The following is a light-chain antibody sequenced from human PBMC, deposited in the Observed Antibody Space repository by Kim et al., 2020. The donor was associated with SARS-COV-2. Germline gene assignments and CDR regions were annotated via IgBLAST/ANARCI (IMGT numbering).Light chain of an antibody. J-gene: IGKJ1*01. Sequence: DIQMTQSPSSVSASVGDRVTITCRASRSIDSYLAWYQQKPGKAPKLLIYKAASLKSGVPSRFSGSGSGTEFTLTTSSLQPDDFATYYCQQYRSYPWTFGQGTKVDIK. CDR3: QQYRSYPWT. CDR2: KAA. V-gene: IGKV1-5*03. CDR1: RSIDSY.